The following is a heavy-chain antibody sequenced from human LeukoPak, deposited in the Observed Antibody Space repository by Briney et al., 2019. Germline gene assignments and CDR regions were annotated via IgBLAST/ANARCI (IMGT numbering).Heavy chain of an antibody. V-gene: IGHV1-2*06. D-gene: IGHD4-17*01. CDR3: ARTSFGDYAYDY. J-gene: IGHJ4*02. Sequence: GASVKVSCKASGYTFIGYYMHWVRQAPGQGLEWMGRINGNSSGTNYAQRFQGRVTMTRDTSISTAYMELSRLRSDDTAVYYCARTSFGDYAYDYWGQGTLVTVSS. CDR1: GYTFIGYY. CDR2: INGNSSGT.